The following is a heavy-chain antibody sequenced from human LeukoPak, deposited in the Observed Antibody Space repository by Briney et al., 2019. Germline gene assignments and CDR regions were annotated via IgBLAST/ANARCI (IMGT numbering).Heavy chain of an antibody. V-gene: IGHV4-59*01. Sequence: SETLSLTCTVSGGSISIFYLSWIRQPPGKGLEWIGYIYYSGSTNYNPSLKSRVTISVDTSKNQFSLKLSSVTAADTAVYYCARHGTSGSNLNWFDPWGQGTLVTVSS. J-gene: IGHJ5*02. CDR3: ARHGTSGSNLNWFDP. D-gene: IGHD1-1*01. CDR2: IYYSGST. CDR1: GGSISIFY.